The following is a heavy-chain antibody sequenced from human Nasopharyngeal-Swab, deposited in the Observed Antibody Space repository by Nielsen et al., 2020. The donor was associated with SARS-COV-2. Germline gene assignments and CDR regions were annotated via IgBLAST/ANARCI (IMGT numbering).Heavy chain of an antibody. CDR2: INHSGST. J-gene: IGHJ6*02. CDR3: AVGRYYYGMDV. V-gene: IGHV4-39*07. CDR1: GGSVSSGRYY. Sequence: SETLSLTCTVSGGSVSSGRYYWSWIRQPPGKGLEWIGEINHSGSTNYNPSLKSRVTISVDTSKNQFSLKLSSVTAADTAVYYCAVGRYYYGMDVWGQGTTVTVSS.